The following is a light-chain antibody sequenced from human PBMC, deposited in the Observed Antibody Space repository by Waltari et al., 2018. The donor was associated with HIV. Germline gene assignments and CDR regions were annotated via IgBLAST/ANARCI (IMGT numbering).Light chain of an antibody. CDR3: NSRDSSGHWF. Sequence: SSELAQDPAVSVALGQTVRITCQGDSVRRSYASWYQQKPGQAPVLVVYGENNRTSGIPDRFSGSSSGNTAFLTIAGAQAEDEADYYCNSRDSSGHWFFGGGTKVTVL. V-gene: IGLV3-19*01. CDR2: GEN. J-gene: IGLJ3*02. CDR1: SVRRSY.